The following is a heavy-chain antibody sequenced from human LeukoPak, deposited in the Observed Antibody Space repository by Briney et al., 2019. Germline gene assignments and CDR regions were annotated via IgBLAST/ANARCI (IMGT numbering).Heavy chain of an antibody. CDR3: ARTHSGSYYDFWSGYYDY. J-gene: IGHJ4*02. CDR2: IYYSGST. V-gene: IGHV4-39*07. D-gene: IGHD3-3*01. CDR1: GGSISSSSYY. Sequence: SETLSLTCTVSGGSISSSSYYWGWIRQPPGKGLEWIGSIYYSGSTYYNPSLKSRVTISVDTSKNQFSLKLSSVTAADTAVYYCARTHSGSYYDFWSGYYDYWGQGTLVTVSS.